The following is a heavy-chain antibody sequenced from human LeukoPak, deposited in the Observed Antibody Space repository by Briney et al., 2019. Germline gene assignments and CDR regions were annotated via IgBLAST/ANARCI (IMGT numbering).Heavy chain of an antibody. V-gene: IGHV3-48*03. CDR3: ASNVDTATRAY. J-gene: IGHJ4*02. Sequence: PGWSLRLSCAASGFTFSSSEMNWVRQAPGRELEGVSYISSSGSTIYYADSVKGRFTISRDNAKNSLYLQMNSLRAEDTAVYYCASNVDTATRAYWGQGTLVTVSS. CDR2: ISSSGSTI. CDR1: GFTFSSSE. D-gene: IGHD5-18*01.